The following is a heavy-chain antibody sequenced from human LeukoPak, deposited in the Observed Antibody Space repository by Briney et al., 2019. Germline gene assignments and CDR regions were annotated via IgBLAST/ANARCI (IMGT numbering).Heavy chain of an antibody. V-gene: IGHV1-18*01. CDR2: ISGYNGQT. Sequence: ASVKVSCRASGYTFTSHGISWVRQAPGQGLEWMGWISGYNGQTGYSEKLQGRVTMTTDTSTSTAYMELRSLTFDDTAVYYCARDVAVSQFDYWGQGTLVTVSS. D-gene: IGHD1-14*01. CDR3: ARDVAVSQFDY. J-gene: IGHJ4*02. CDR1: GYTFTSHG.